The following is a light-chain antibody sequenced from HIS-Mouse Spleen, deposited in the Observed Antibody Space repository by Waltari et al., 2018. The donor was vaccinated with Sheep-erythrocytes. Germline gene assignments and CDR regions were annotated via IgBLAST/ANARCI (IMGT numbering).Light chain of an antibody. Sequence: QSALTQPASVSGSPGQSITISCPGTRRDVGSYNLFSWYQQHPGQAPKLMIYEGSKRPSGVSNRFSGSKSGNTASLTISGLQAEDEADYYCCSYAGSSTYVFGTGTKVTVL. J-gene: IGLJ1*01. CDR2: EGS. V-gene: IGLV2-23*01. CDR1: RRDVGSYNL. CDR3: CSYAGSSTYV.